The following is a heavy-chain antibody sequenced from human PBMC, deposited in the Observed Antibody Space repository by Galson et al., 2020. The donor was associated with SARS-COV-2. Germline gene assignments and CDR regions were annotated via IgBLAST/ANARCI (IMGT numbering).Heavy chain of an antibody. CDR1: GFTFSSYG. D-gene: IGHD2-2*01. V-gene: IGHV3-30*18. Sequence: GGSLRLSCAASGFTFSSYGMHWVRQAPGKGLEWVAVISYDGSNKYYVDSAKGRFTISRDNSKNTLYLQMNSLRAEDTAVYYCAKDWGYCSSTSCRSNYYYYGMDVWGQGTTVAVSS. CDR2: ISYDGSNK. CDR3: AKDWGYCSSTSCRSNYYYYGMDV. J-gene: IGHJ6*02.